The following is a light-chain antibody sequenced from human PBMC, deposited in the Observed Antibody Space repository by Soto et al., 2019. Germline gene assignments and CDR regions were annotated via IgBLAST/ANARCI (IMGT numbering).Light chain of an antibody. Sequence: EIVLTQSPATLSLSPGERXTLSXRASQSVSNYLAWYQQKPGQAPRLLIYDASNRATGIPARFSGSGSGTDFTLTISSLEPEXXXXXXXXXXXXXPLLTFGGGTKVEIK. CDR2: DAS. J-gene: IGKJ4*01. V-gene: IGKV3-11*01. CDR1: QSVSNY. CDR3: XXXXXXPLLT.